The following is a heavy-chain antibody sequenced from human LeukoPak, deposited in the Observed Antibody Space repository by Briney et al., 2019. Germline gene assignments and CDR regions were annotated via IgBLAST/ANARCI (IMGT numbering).Heavy chain of an antibody. J-gene: IGHJ4*02. CDR1: GFTFSTYG. CDR2: ISGSGGST. D-gene: IGHD5-18*01. V-gene: IGHV3-23*01. Sequence: PGGSLRLSCAASGFTFSTYGMSWVRQAPGKGLEWVSAISGSGGSTYYADSVKGRFTISRDNSKNTLYLQMNSLRAEDTAVYYCAKCSPTETWIQLWFYDYWGQGTLVTVSS. CDR3: AKCSPTETWIQLWFYDY.